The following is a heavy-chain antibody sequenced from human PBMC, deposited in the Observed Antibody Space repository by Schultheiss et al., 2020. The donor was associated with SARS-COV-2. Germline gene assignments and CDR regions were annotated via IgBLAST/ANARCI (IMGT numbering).Heavy chain of an antibody. Sequence: GGSLRLSCAASGFAFSDYYMSWIRQAPGKGLEWVSYISSSGSTIYYADSVKGRFTISRDNSKNTLYLQMNSLRAEDTAVYYCAKDGCSGGSCYSLYYYYGMDVWGQGTTVTVAS. CDR3: AKDGCSGGSCYSLYYYYGMDV. CDR1: GFAFSDYY. CDR2: ISSSGSTI. V-gene: IGHV3-11*01. D-gene: IGHD2-15*01. J-gene: IGHJ6*02.